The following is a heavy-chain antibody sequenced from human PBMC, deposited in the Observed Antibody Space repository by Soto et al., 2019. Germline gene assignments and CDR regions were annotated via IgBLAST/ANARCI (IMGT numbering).Heavy chain of an antibody. Sequence: PSEALSVTCAVSGGSISRGGYSWSWIRQPPGKGLEWIGYIYHSGSTYYNPSLKSRVTISVDRSKNQFSLKLSSVTAADTAVYYCARVPGPWGQGTLVTVSS. V-gene: IGHV4-30-2*01. CDR2: IYHSGST. D-gene: IGHD7-27*01. J-gene: IGHJ5*02. CDR1: GGSISRGGYS. CDR3: ARVPGP.